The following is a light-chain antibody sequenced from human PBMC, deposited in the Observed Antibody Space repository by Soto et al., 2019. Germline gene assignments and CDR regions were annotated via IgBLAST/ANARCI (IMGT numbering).Light chain of an antibody. CDR3: QQYGSSPPIT. CDR2: GAS. J-gene: IGKJ5*01. CDR1: QSVSSSY. V-gene: IGKV3-20*01. Sequence: EIVLTQSPGTLSLSPGERATLSCRASQSVSSSYFAWYQQKPGQAPRLLIYGASSRATGIPDRFSGSESGTDFSLTISRLEPEYFAVYYCQQYGSSPPITFGQGTRLEIK.